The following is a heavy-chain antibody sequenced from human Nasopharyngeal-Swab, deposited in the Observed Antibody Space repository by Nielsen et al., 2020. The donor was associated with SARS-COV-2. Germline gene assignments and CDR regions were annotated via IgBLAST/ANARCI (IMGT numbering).Heavy chain of an antibody. CDR1: GFTFSTAW. V-gene: IGHV4-59*01. Sequence: ESLKISCAASGFTFSTAWMSWVRQAPGKGLEWLGSFYSTETPDYNPSLNSRVVMSIDTSKNQLSLRLTSVTAADTAVYYCARYHYLDVWGKGTTVTVSS. CDR2: FYSTETP. J-gene: IGHJ6*03. CDR3: ARYHYLDV.